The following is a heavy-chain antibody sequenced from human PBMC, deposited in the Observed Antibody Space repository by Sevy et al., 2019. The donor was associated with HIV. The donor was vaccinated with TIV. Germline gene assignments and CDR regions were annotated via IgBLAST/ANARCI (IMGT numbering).Heavy chain of an antibody. CDR1: GGSFNSDH. CDR2: VYYTGGT. CDR3: ARRNDFDI. V-gene: IGHV4-59*08. J-gene: IGHJ3*02. Sequence: SETLSLTCTVSGGSFNSDHWNWIRQPPGKGLEWIGYVYYTGGTNYNPSLKNRVTISVDRTKNQFSLKLTSVTAADTAVYYCARRNDFDIWGQGTMVTVSS.